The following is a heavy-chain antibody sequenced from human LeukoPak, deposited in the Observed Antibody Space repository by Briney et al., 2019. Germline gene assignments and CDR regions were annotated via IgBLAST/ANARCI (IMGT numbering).Heavy chain of an antibody. V-gene: IGHV3-30-3*01. CDR2: ISYDGSNK. D-gene: IGHD5-18*01. CDR1: GFTFSSYA. J-gene: IGHJ4*02. Sequence: PGKSLRLSCAASGFTFSSYAMHWVRQAPGKGLEWVAVISYDGSNKYYADSVKGRFTISRDNSKNTLYLQMNSLRAEDTAVYYCAREPDSYGFDYWGQGTLVTVSS. CDR3: AREPDSYGFDY.